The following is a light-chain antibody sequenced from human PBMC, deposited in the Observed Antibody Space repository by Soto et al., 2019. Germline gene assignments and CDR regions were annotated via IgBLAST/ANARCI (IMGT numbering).Light chain of an antibody. CDR2: KVS. J-gene: IGKJ1*01. Sequence: VVLTQSPLSQPVTLGQPASISCRSGQSLLHSDGNTYLSWFQQRPGHSPRRLIYKVSDRDSGVPDRCSGSGSGTDFTLKISRVEAEDIGVYYCMQGSHWPWTFGQGTKMEIK. CDR1: QSLLHSDGNTY. CDR3: MQGSHWPWT. V-gene: IGKV2-30*02.